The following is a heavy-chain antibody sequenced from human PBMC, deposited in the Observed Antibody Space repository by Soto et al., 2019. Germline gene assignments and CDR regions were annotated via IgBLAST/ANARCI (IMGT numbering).Heavy chain of an antibody. CDR2: IYYSGST. Sequence: PEETLSLTCTVSGGSISSYYWSWIRQPPGKGQKWIGYIYYSGSTNYNPTLKRPVTISVDTSKNLFFLKLSSVTAADTAVYYCATFGSGSSSYYYYGMDVWGQGTTVTVSS. J-gene: IGHJ6*02. CDR1: GGSISSYY. CDR3: ATFGSGSSSYYYYGMDV. V-gene: IGHV4-59*01. D-gene: IGHD3-10*01.